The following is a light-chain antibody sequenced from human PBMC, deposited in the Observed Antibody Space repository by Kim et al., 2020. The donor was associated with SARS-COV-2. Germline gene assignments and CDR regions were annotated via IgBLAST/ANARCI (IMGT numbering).Light chain of an antibody. V-gene: IGLV2-23*02. CDR1: ISDIGTYSR. J-gene: IGLJ3*02. CDR3: CAFTSAVNWI. Sequence: GQSITISCSGTISDIGTYSRIAWYQQHPGKAPSLIIFDISKRPSGVSGRFSGSKSGNTAYLTISGLQPDDEADYFCCAFTSAVNWIFGGGTQLTVL. CDR2: DIS.